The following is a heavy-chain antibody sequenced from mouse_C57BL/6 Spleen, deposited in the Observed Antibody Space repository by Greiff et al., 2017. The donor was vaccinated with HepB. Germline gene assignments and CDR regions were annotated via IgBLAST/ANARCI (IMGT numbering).Heavy chain of an antibody. Sequence: VQLVESGAELVRPGTSVKVSCKASGYAFTNYLIEWVKQRPGQGLEWIGVINPGSGGTNYNEKFKGKATLTADKSSSTAYMQLSSLTSEDSAVYFCARSRDYFYFDYWGQGTTLTVSS. CDR3: ARSRDYFYFDY. V-gene: IGHV1-54*01. CDR2: INPGSGGT. CDR1: GYAFTNYL. D-gene: IGHD1-1*01. J-gene: IGHJ2*01.